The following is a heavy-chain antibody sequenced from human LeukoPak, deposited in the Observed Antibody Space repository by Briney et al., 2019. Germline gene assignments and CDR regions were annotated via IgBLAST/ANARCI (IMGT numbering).Heavy chain of an antibody. CDR3: AREDFGSGGSFDY. Sequence: ASVKVSCKASGYTFTGYYMHWVRQAPGQGLEWMGWINPNSGGTNYAQKFQGRVTMTRDTSISTAYMEVSRLRSDDTAVYYCAREDFGSGGSFDYWGQGTLVTVSS. D-gene: IGHD3-10*01. CDR2: INPNSGGT. V-gene: IGHV1-2*02. J-gene: IGHJ4*02. CDR1: GYTFTGYY.